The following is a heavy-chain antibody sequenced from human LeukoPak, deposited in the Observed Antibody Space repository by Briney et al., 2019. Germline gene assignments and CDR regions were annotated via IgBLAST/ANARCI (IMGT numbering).Heavy chain of an antibody. CDR2: IKSKADGGTT. CDR3: TTRGGFGY. J-gene: IGHJ4*02. Sequence: GGSLRLSCAGSGFTFSNAWMSWVRQAPGKGLEWLGLIKSKADGGTTDYAAPVKGRFTISRDDSKNTASLQMNSLKTEDTAVYYCTTRGGFGYWGQGTLVTVSS. D-gene: IGHD2-15*01. V-gene: IGHV3-15*01. CDR1: GFTFSNAW.